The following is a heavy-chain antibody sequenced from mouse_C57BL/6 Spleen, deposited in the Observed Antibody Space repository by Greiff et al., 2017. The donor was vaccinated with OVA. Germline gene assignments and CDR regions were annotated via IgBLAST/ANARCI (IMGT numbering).Heavy chain of an antibody. CDR2: IYPGDGDT. D-gene: IGHD2-4*01. CDR3: ARYYDYDAGLFAY. CDR1: GYAFSSYW. V-gene: IGHV1-80*01. Sequence: QVQLQQSGAELVKPGASVKISCKASGYAFSSYWMNWVKQRPGKGLERIGQIYPGDGDTNYNGKFKGKATLTADKSSSTAYMQLSSLTSEDSAVYFCARYYDYDAGLFAYWGQGTLVTVSA. J-gene: IGHJ3*01.